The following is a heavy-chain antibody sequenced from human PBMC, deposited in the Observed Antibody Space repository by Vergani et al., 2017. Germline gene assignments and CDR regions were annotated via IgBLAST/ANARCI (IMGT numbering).Heavy chain of an antibody. D-gene: IGHD6-19*01. CDR2: IYYSVST. CDR3: ARHSTVEWLVKLGWIDP. J-gene: IGHJ5*02. V-gene: IGHV4-39*01. Sequence: QLQLQESGPGLVKPSATLSLTCSVPGSSIRSSNYYLGWMRKPPGKGLEWIASIYYSVSTYYNPSLKSRVTISVDTSKNQFSLKLSSVTAADTAVYFCARHSTVEWLVKLGWIDPWGQGILVTVSS. CDR1: GSSIRSSNYY.